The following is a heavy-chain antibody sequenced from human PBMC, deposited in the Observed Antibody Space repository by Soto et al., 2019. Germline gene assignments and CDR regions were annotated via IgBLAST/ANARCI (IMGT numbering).Heavy chain of an antibody. J-gene: IGHJ4*01. D-gene: IGHD2-15*01. V-gene: IGHV4-30-4*08. CDR1: GAVVTSGENY. CDR2: IYDSGVT. CDR3: DRDLPHGNPGNV. Sequence: PSETLSLTCSVSGAVVTSGENYWSWVRQPPGEGLEWLGYIYDSGVTSYTPALKSRVTLSLDRPNNQVSLKLRSVTAADTAVYFCDRDLPHGNPGNVWGHETLFTVS.